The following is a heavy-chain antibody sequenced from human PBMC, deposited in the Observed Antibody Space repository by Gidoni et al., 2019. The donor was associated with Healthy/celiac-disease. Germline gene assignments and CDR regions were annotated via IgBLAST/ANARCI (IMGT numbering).Heavy chain of an antibody. CDR3: ARDRNIDHLDY. V-gene: IGHV3-21*01. Sequence: EVQLVESGGGLVKPGGSLRLSCSASGFTFSSYSRNWVRQAPVKGLEWVSSISSSSSYIYYADSVKGRFTISRDNAKNSLYLQMNSLRAEDTAVYYCARDRNIDHLDYWGQGTLVTVSS. CDR1: GFTFSSYS. D-gene: IGHD5-12*01. J-gene: IGHJ4*02. CDR2: ISSSSSYI.